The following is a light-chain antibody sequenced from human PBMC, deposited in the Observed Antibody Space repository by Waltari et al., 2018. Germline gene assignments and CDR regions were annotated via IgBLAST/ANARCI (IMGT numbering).Light chain of an antibody. CDR2: GAS. CDR3: QQYNNWPPTWT. V-gene: IGKV3-15*01. CDR1: QSVGSK. J-gene: IGKJ1*01. Sequence: EIVMTQSPVTLSVSPGERATLSCRASQSVGSKLAWYQQKPGQAPRILIYGASTRATGIPARFSGSGSGTEFTLTISSLQSEDFAIYYCQQYNNWPPTWTFGQGAKVEIK.